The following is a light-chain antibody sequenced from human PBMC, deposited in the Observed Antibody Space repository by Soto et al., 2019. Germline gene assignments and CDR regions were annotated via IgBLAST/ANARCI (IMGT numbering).Light chain of an antibody. Sequence: EIVLTQSPGTLSLSPGERATLSCRASQSVSSTYLAWYQQKPGQAPRLLIYGASTRATGIPDRFSGSGSGTDFTLTISRLEPGDFAMFYCQQYVSSPWTFGQGTKVEIK. CDR3: QQYVSSPWT. CDR2: GAS. CDR1: QSVSSTY. J-gene: IGKJ1*01. V-gene: IGKV3-20*01.